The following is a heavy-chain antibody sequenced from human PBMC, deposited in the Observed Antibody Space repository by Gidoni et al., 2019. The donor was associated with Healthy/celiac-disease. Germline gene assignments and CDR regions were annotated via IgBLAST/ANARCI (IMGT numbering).Heavy chain of an antibody. V-gene: IGHV4-39*01. CDR2: IYYSGST. CDR1: GCSISSSSYY. D-gene: IGHD6-19*01. Sequence: QLQLQESGPGLVKPSATLSLTCTVSGCSISSSSYYWGWIRQPPGKGLEWIESIYYSGSTYYNPSLKSRVTISVDTSKNQFSLKLSSVTAADTAVYYCARQHSSGWTKAFDIWGQGTMVTVSS. J-gene: IGHJ3*02. CDR3: ARQHSSGWTKAFDI.